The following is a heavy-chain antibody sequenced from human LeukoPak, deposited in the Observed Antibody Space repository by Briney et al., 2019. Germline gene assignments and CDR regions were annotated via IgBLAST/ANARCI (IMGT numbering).Heavy chain of an antibody. CDR3: ARDRGNTAMGLYYYYGMDV. V-gene: IGHV1-46*01. Sequence: EASVTVSCTASGYTFTGYYMHWVRQAPGQGLEWMGIINPSGGSTSYAQKFQGRVTMTRDTSTSTVYMELSSLRSEDTAVYYCARDRGNTAMGLYYYYGMDVWGQGTTVTVSS. CDR2: INPSGGST. D-gene: IGHD5-18*01. J-gene: IGHJ6*02. CDR1: GYTFTGYY.